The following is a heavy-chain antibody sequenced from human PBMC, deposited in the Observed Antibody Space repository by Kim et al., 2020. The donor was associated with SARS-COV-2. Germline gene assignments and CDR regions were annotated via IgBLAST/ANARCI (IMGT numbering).Heavy chain of an antibody. Sequence: GGSLRLSCAASGFTFSSYAMTWVRQAPGKGLELVSAISATGSNIKYADSVKGRFSISRDNSKSTVNLQMNSLRAEDTAVYYCANSAYDYDRSGYKFDHWGQGTLVTVSS. V-gene: IGHV3-23*01. D-gene: IGHD3-22*01. CDR2: ISATGSNI. J-gene: IGHJ4*02. CDR3: ANSAYDYDRSGYKFDH. CDR1: GFTFSSYA.